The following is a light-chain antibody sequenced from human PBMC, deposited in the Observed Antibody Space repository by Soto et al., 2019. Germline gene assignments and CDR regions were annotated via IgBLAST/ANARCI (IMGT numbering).Light chain of an antibody. V-gene: IGKV3-20*01. J-gene: IGKJ1*01. CDR1: QSVSRSY. Sequence: EIVLTQSPGTLSLSPGERATLSCRASQSVSRSYLAWYQQKPGQAPRLLIYGASSRATGIPDRFSGSGSGTGFTLTIRRLEPEDFAVYSCPQYGSSPLTFGHGTKVEIK. CDR3: PQYGSSPLT. CDR2: GAS.